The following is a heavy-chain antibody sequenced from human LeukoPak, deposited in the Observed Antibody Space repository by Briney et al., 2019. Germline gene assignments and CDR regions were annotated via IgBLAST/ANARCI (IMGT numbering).Heavy chain of an antibody. Sequence: ASVKVSCKASGYTFTGYYMHWVRQAPGQGLEWMGWINPNSGGTNYAQKFQGRVTMTRDTSISTAYMELSRLRSDDTAVYYCARGGIYSSSWYREFDYWGQGTLVTVSS. V-gene: IGHV1-2*02. CDR2: INPNSGGT. D-gene: IGHD6-13*01. J-gene: IGHJ4*02. CDR3: ARGGIYSSSWYREFDY. CDR1: GYTFTGYY.